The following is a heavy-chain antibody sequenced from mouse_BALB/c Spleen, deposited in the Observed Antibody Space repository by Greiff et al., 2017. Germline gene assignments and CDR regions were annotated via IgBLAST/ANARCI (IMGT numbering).Heavy chain of an antibody. D-gene: IGHD3-1*01. CDR1: GYSFTSYY. CDR3: ARTARATWDYAMDY. J-gene: IGHJ4*01. CDR2: IDPFNGGT. V-gene: IGHV1S135*01. Sequence: LVESGPELMKPGASVKISCKASGYSFTSYYMHWVKQSHGKSLEWIGYIDPFNGGTSYNQKFKGKATLTVDKSSSTAYMHLSSLTSEDSAVYYCARTARATWDYAMDYWGQGTSVTVSS.